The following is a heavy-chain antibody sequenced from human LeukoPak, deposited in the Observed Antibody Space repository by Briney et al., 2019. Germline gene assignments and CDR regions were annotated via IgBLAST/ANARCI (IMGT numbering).Heavy chain of an antibody. J-gene: IGHJ6*03. Sequence: PGGSLRRSCGATGLKCSSDEMDWVRQAPEKGLEWVSYISSSGSTIYYADSVKGQFTISRDNAKNSLYLQMNSLRAEDTAVYYCARLGSSWYQDYYYMDVWGKGTTVTVSS. CDR1: GLKCSSDE. V-gene: IGHV3-48*03. D-gene: IGHD6-13*01. CDR3: ARLGSSWYQDYYYMDV. CDR2: ISSSGSTI.